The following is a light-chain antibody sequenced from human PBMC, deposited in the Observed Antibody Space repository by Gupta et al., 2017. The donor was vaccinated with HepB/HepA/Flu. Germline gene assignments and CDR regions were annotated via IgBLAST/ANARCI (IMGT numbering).Light chain of an antibody. V-gene: IGKV1-39*01. J-gene: IGKJ4*01. CDR2: AAS. Sequence: IQMTXSPXSLSASVGYRVTITCRASHSISRSLHWYQQKPGKAPNLLIYAASSLHSGVPSRFSGSGSGTDFTLTISNLQPEDFASYYCQQGYSSPLTFGGGTKLEIK. CDR3: QQGYSSPLT. CDR1: HSISRS.